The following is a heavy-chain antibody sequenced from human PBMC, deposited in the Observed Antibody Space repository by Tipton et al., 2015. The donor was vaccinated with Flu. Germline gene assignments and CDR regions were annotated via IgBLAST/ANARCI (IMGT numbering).Heavy chain of an antibody. D-gene: IGHD2-2*01. CDR1: GVNVSGNY. V-gene: IGHV3-53*01. Sequence: SLRLSCAASGVNVSGNYTSWVRQTPGKGLEWVSVIYGEGRASYTDSVKGRFTISRDTSKNTLFLQMNSLRVDDTAVYYCARVTGASTAYGMDVWGQGTTVIVSS. CDR2: IYGEGRA. J-gene: IGHJ6*02. CDR3: ARVTGASTAYGMDV.